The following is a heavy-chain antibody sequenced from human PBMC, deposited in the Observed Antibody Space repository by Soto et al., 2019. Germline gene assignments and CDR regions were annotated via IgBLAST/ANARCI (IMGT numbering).Heavy chain of an antibody. V-gene: IGHV1-8*01. J-gene: IGHJ5*02. Sequence: QVQLVQSGAEVKKPGASVKVSCKASGYTFTSYDINWVRQATGQGLEWVGWMSPSRGDTGYAQKFQDRLTMTWDTSISTAYMELNSLSSEGTAVYYCARDYGGKSGWFDPWGQGTLVTVSS. CDR3: ARDYGGKSGWFDP. CDR1: GYTFTSYD. D-gene: IGHD4-17*01. CDR2: MSPSRGDT.